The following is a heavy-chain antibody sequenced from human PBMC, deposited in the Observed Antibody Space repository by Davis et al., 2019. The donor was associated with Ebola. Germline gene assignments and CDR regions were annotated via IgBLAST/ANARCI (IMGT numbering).Heavy chain of an antibody. CDR1: GFTFSGSA. J-gene: IGHJ5*02. Sequence: GESLKISCAASGFTFSGSAMHWVRQASGKGLEWVGRIRSKANSYATAYAASVKGRFTISRDDSKNTAYLQMNSLKTEDTAVYYCARKVGANDGWFDPWGQGTLVTVSS. D-gene: IGHD1-26*01. CDR2: IRSKANSYAT. V-gene: IGHV3-73*01. CDR3: ARKVGANDGWFDP.